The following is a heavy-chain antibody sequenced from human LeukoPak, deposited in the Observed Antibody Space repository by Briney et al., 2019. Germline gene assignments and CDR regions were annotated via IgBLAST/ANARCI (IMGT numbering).Heavy chain of an antibody. CDR1: GFTFNNYA. D-gene: IGHD6-25*01. CDR3: TRTTSGYSSGQYPGWPADH. Sequence: PGGSLRLSCTASGFTFNNYAMYWVRQAPRKGLEWVAGISGSGGSAHYADSVKGRFTISRDNSKNTVYLQMDSLRGEDTALYYCTRTTSGYSSGQYPGWPADHWGQGALVTVSS. J-gene: IGHJ4*02. V-gene: IGHV3-23*01. CDR2: ISGSGGSA.